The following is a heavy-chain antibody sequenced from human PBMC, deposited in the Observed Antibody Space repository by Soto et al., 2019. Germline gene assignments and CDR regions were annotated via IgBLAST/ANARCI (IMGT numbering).Heavy chain of an antibody. D-gene: IGHD2-15*01. CDR2: ISYDGSNK. Sequence: PGGSLRLFCAASGFTFSSYGMHWVRQAPGKGLEWVAVISYDGSNKYYADSVKGRFTISRDNSKNTLYLQMNSLRAEDTAVYYCANGYCSGGSCYSNAFDIWGQGTMVTVSS. J-gene: IGHJ3*02. CDR3: ANGYCSGGSCYSNAFDI. V-gene: IGHV3-30*18. CDR1: GFTFSSYG.